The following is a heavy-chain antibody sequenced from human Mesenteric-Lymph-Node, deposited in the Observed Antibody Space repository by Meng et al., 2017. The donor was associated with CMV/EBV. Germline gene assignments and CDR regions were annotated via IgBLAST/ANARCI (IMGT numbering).Heavy chain of an antibody. J-gene: IGHJ5*02. Sequence: GSLRLSCTVSGGLLSSDYWSWIRQSPGKGLEWIGCVYSSWTTKYNASLKSRLTISLDTSKNQFSLRLNSVTAADTAVYYCARDVAAKNFDFWSGYNNWFDPWGQGILVTVSS. CDR3: ARDVAAKNFDFWSGYNNWFDP. D-gene: IGHD3-3*01. V-gene: IGHV4-59*01. CDR2: VYSSWTT. CDR1: GGLLSSDY.